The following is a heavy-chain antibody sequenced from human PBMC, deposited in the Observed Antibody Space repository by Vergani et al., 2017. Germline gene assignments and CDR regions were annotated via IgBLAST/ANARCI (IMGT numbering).Heavy chain of an antibody. Sequence: QVQLQESGPGLVKPSETLSLTCTVSGGSISSYYWSWIRQPPGKGLEWIGYIYYSGSTNYNPSLKSRVTISVDTSKNQFSLKLSSVTAADTAVYYCARNPYCGGHCYSDAFDIWGQGTMVTVSS. V-gene: IGHV4-59*01. D-gene: IGHD2-21*02. CDR2: IYYSGST. CDR1: GGSISSYY. CDR3: ARNPYCGGHCYSDAFDI. J-gene: IGHJ3*02.